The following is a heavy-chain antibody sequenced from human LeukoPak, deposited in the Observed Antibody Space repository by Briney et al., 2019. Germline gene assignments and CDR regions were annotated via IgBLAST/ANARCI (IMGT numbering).Heavy chain of an antibody. CDR2: IRGSGGST. D-gene: IGHD3-9*01. Sequence: GGSLRLSCAASGFTFSSYAMSWVRQAPGKGLEWVSAIRGSGGSTYYADSVKGRFTISRDNSKNTLYLRMNSLRAEDTAVYYCAKPLNYDILTGLAVAFDIWGQGTMVTVSS. V-gene: IGHV3-23*01. J-gene: IGHJ3*02. CDR3: AKPLNYDILTGLAVAFDI. CDR1: GFTFSSYA.